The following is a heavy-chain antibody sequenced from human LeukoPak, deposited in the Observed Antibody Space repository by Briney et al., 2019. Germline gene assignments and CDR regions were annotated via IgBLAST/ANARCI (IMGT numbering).Heavy chain of an antibody. J-gene: IGHJ4*02. CDR3: ARYSSSSHFDY. CDR1: GYTFTTYG. CDR2: ISAYNGNT. Sequence: GASVKVSCKASGYTFTTYGISWVRQAPGQGLEWMGWISAYNGNTNYAQKFQGRVTITADKSTSTAYMELSSLRSEDTAVYYCARYSSSSHFDYWGQGTLVTVSS. V-gene: IGHV1-18*01. D-gene: IGHD6-6*01.